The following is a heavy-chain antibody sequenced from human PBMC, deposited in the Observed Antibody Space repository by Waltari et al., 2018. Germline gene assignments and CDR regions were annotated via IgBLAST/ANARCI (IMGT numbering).Heavy chain of an antibody. Sequence: QVQLQQWGAGLLKPSETLSLTCAVYGGSFSGYYWSWIRQPPGKGLEWIGEINHSGSPNYNPSLKSRVTISVDTSKNQFSLKLSSVTAADTAVYYCARSRLRWKGSTDYWGQGTLVTVSS. V-gene: IGHV4-34*01. CDR2: INHSGSP. D-gene: IGHD4-17*01. J-gene: IGHJ4*02. CDR3: ARSRLRWKGSTDY. CDR1: GGSFSGYY.